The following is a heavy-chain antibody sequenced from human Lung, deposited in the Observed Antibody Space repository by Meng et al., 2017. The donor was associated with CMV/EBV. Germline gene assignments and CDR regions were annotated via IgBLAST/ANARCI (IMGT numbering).Heavy chain of an antibody. CDR1: GGSISSYY. V-gene: IGHV4-59*01. CDR3: ARDSRSGLEYFQH. J-gene: IGHJ1*01. D-gene: IGHD1-14*01. CDR2: IYYSGST. Sequence: LXCTVSGGSISSYYWSWIRQPPGKGLEWIGCIYYSGSTNYNPSLKSRVTISVDTSKNQFSLKLSSVTAADTAVYYCARDSRSGLEYFQHWGQGTLVTVSS.